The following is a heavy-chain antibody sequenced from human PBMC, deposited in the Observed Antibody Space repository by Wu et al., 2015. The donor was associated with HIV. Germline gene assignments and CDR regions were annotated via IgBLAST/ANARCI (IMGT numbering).Heavy chain of an antibody. V-gene: IGHV1-69*18. Sequence: QVQLVQSGAEVKKPGSSVKVSCKASGGTFSSYAISWVRQAPGQGLEWMGRIIPIFGTANYAQKFQGRVTITADESTSTAYMELSSLRSEDTAVYYCARGDKLGYCSSTSCNQFDYWGQGTLGHRLL. J-gene: IGHJ4*02. D-gene: IGHD2-2*01. CDR3: ARGDKLGYCSSTSCNQFDY. CDR2: IIPIFGTA. CDR1: GGTFSSYA.